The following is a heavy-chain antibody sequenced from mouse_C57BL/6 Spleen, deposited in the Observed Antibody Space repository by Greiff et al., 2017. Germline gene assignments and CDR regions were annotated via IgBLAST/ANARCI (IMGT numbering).Heavy chain of an antibody. CDR3: ARDPLLDYGYDGFAY. V-gene: IGHV5-4*01. CDR2: ISDGGSYT. J-gene: IGHJ3*01. D-gene: IGHD2-2*01. CDR1: GFTFSSYA. Sequence: EVKLMESGGGLVKPGGSLKLSCAASGFTFSSYAMSWVRQTPEKRLEWVATISDGGSYTYYPDNVKGRFTISRDNAKNNLYLQMSHLKSEDTAMYYCARDPLLDYGYDGFAYWGQGTLVTVSA.